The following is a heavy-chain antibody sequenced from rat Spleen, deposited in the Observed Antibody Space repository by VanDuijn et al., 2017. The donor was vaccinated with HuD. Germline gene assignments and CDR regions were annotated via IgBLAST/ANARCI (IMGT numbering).Heavy chain of an antibody. CDR2: IDRAGNT. J-gene: IGHJ3*01. Sequence: EVQLQESGPGLVKPSQSLSLTCSVTVYSITSSYRWSWIRKFPGSRLAWMGYIDRAGNTNYNPSLKSRISITRDTSKNQFFLQVNSVTTEDTATYYCARLEATYWFAYWGQGTLVTVSS. CDR1: VYSITSSYR. D-gene: IGHD1-10*01. V-gene: IGHV3-3*01. CDR3: ARLEATYWFAY.